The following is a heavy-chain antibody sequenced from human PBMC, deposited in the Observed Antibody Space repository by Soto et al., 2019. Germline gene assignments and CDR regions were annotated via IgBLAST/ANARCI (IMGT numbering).Heavy chain of an antibody. Sequence: SETLSLTCTVSGDSISSGNKYWSWIRQPPGKGLEWIGYIFSSGTTYYNPSLKSRPTMSPDASQNQFSLKLNSLTDADTAVYFCARVPSPFDYYYAMDVWGQGTTVTVSS. CDR3: ARVPSPFDYYYAMDV. D-gene: IGHD3-16*01. CDR2: IFSSGTT. J-gene: IGHJ6*02. V-gene: IGHV4-30-4*01. CDR1: GDSISSGNKY.